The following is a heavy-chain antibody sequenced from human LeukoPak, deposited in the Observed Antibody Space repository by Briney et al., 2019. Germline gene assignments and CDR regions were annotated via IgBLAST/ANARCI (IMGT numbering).Heavy chain of an antibody. D-gene: IGHD2-2*01. V-gene: IGHV4-59*01. Sequence: SETLSLTCTASGGSISSYYWSWIRQPPGKGLEWIGYIYYSGSTNYNPSLKSRVTISVDTSKNQFSLKLSSVTAADTAVYYCARGGEYQLLPVRFWFDPWGQGTLVTVSS. J-gene: IGHJ5*02. CDR1: GGSISSYY. CDR2: IYYSGST. CDR3: ARGGEYQLLPVRFWFDP.